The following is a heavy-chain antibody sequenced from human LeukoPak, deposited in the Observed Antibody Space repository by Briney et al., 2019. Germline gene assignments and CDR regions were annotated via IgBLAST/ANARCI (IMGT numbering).Heavy chain of an antibody. CDR3: ASEPLGSTNYMDV. Sequence: GGSLRLSCAASGFTFSPYWMSWVRQAPGKGLEWVANIKHDGSEKQDGSEKYYVDSVKGRFTISRDNAKNSLYLQMNSLRAEDTAVYYCASEPLGSTNYMDVWGKGTTVTVSS. CDR1: GFTFSPYW. J-gene: IGHJ6*03. V-gene: IGHV3-7*01. CDR2: IKHDGSEKQDGSEK. D-gene: IGHD2-2*01.